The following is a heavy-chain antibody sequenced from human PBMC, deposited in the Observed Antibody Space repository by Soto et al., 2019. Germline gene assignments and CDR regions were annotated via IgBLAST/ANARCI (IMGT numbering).Heavy chain of an antibody. CDR1: GGSISSSIYY. J-gene: IGHJ6*02. V-gene: IGHV4-39*01. Sequence: PETLSLTCTVSGGSISSSIYYWGWFRQPPGKGLEWIGSIYYSGSTYYNPSLKSRVTISVDTSKNQFSLKLSSVTAADTAVYYCASQQLVHYYYGMDVWGQGTTVT. CDR3: ASQQLVHYYYGMDV. CDR2: IYYSGST. D-gene: IGHD6-13*01.